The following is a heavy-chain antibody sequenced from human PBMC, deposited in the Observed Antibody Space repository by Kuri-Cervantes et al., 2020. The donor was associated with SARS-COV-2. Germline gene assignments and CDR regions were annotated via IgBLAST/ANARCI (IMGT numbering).Heavy chain of an antibody. CDR2: VSWNGSRT. CDR1: GFTFSNSD. J-gene: IGHJ4*02. V-gene: IGHV3-19*01. Sequence: GESLKISCAASGFTFSNSDMNWVRQAPGKGLEWVSGVSWNGSRTHYADSVKGRFIISRDNSRNFLYQQMNSLRPEDMAVYYCVRHKAAAGIVARDWGQGTLVTVSS. D-gene: IGHD6-13*01. CDR3: VRHKAAAGIVARD.